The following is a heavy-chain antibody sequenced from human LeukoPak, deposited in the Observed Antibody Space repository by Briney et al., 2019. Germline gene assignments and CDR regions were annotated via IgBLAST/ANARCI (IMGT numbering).Heavy chain of an antibody. CDR2: ISGSGGST. CDR3: ARAYDFWSGYLH. CDR1: GFTFSSYA. V-gene: IGHV3-23*01. Sequence: RGSLRLYCAASGFTFSSYAMSWVRQAPGKGLEWVSAISGSGGSTYYADSVKGRFTISRDNSKNTLYLQMNSLRAEDTAVYYCARAYDFWSGYLHWGQGTLVTVSS. D-gene: IGHD3-3*01. J-gene: IGHJ4*02.